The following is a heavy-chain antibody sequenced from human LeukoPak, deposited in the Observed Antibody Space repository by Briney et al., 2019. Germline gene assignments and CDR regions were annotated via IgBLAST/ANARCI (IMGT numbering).Heavy chain of an antibody. Sequence: GASVKVSCKASGYTFTSYGISWVRQAPGQGLEWMGWISAYNGNTNYAQKLQGRVTMTTDTSTSTAYMELRSLRSDDTAVYYCARDRDNWNDGGFDFWGQGTLVTVSS. D-gene: IGHD1-1*01. V-gene: IGHV1-18*01. CDR3: ARDRDNWNDGGFDF. CDR1: GYTFTSYG. J-gene: IGHJ4*02. CDR2: ISAYNGNT.